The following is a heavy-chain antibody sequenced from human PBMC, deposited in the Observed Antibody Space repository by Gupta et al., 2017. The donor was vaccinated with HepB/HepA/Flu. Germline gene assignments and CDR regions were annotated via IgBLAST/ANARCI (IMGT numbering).Heavy chain of an antibody. CDR1: GGSISSSSYY. CDR3: ARGGFDVVPAAHWFDP. D-gene: IGHD2-2*01. CDR2: IYYSGST. V-gene: IGHV4-39*01. J-gene: IGHJ5*02. Sequence: QLQLQESGPGLVKPSETLSLTCTVSGGSISSSSYYWGWIRQPPGKGLEWIGSIYYSGSTYYNPSLKSRVTISVDTSKNQFSLKLSSVTAADTAVYYCARGGFDVVPAAHWFDPWGQGTLVTVSS.